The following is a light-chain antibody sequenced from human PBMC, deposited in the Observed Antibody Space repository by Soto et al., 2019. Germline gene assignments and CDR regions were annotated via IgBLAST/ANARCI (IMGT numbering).Light chain of an antibody. V-gene: IGKV3-11*01. CDR1: QSVSSY. CDR3: QQRSTCPPT. Sequence: EIVLTQSPATLSLSPGERATLSCRASQSVSSYLAWYQQKPGQAPRLLIYDASNRATGIPARFSGSGSGTNSTLTISSLEPEDFAVYYCQQRSTCPPTFGPGPRVDIK. CDR2: DAS. J-gene: IGKJ3*01.